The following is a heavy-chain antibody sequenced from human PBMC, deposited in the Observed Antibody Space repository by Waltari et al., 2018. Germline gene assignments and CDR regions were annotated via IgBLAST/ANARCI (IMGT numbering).Heavy chain of an antibody. V-gene: IGHV1-69*01. J-gene: IGHJ6*02. CDR2: IIPICGKA. Sequence: QVQLVQSGAEVKKPGSSVKVSCKASGGTFSSYAISWVRQAPGQGLEWMGGIIPICGKANYEQKFQGRVTMNEDESTRTAYMELRSLRSEETAVYDCARKGHETHYGMDGWGQGTTVTVSS. CDR3: ARKGHETHYGMDG. CDR1: GGTFSSYA.